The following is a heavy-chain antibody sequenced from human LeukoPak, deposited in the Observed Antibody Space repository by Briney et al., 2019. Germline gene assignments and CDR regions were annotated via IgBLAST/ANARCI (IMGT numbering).Heavy chain of an antibody. Sequence: GGSLRLSCAASGFTFGSYAMSWVRQAPGKGLEWVSAISGSGGRTYYADSVKGRFTISRDNSKNTLYLQMNSLRAEDTAVYYCAKGPNLKVVPAAIDPWGQGTLVTVSS. D-gene: IGHD2-2*01. V-gene: IGHV3-23*01. J-gene: IGHJ5*02. CDR1: GFTFGSYA. CDR2: ISGSGGRT. CDR3: AKGPNLKVVPAAIDP.